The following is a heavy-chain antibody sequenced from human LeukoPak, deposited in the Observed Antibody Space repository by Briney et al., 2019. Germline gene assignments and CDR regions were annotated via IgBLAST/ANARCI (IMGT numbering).Heavy chain of an antibody. D-gene: IGHD5-24*01. Sequence: GSLRLSCAASGFTFSSYAMSWVRQAPGKGLEWIGEINHSGSTNYNPSLKSRVTISVDTSKNQFSLKLSSVTAADTAVYYCARGRRDGYNRRPHFDYWGQGTLVTVSS. CDR3: ARGRRDGYNRRPHFDY. J-gene: IGHJ4*02. CDR2: INHSGST. V-gene: IGHV4-34*01. CDR1: GFTFSSYA.